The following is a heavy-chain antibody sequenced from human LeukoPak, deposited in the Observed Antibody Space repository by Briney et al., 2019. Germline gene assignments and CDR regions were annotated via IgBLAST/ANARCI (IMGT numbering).Heavy chain of an antibody. J-gene: IGHJ4*02. D-gene: IGHD1-14*01. CDR1: GFTFSGYT. V-gene: IGHV3-21*01. CDR3: AREFEPDYFDY. CDR2: ISSSGPYI. Sequence: PGGSLRLSCTVSGFTFSGYTMHWVHQAPGKGLEWVSSISSSGPYIYFADSLKGRFTISRDNAKNSLYLQVNSLRAEDTAVYYCAREFEPDYFDYWGQGTLVTVSS.